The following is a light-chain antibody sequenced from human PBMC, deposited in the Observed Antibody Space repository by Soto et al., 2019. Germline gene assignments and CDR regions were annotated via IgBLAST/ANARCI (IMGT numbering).Light chain of an antibody. CDR1: QSVSSN. CDR2: DAS. Sequence: EIEFRQWPATQYVSPGDRATLSCRASQSVSSNLAWYQQRPGQAPRLLMYDASTRATGIPARFSGRGSGTEFTLTISSLQSEDSAVFYCQQYNDWPRTFGQGTKVDIK. V-gene: IGKV3D-15*01. J-gene: IGKJ1*01. CDR3: QQYNDWPRT.